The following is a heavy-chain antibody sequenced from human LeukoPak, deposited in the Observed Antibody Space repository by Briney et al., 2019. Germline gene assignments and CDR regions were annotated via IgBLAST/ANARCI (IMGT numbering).Heavy chain of an antibody. J-gene: IGHJ4*02. D-gene: IGHD6-19*01. CDR3: AKPAISSRGWYYDY. CDR1: GFTFSSYA. V-gene: IGHV3-23*01. CDR2: INDSGGST. Sequence: GGSLRLSCAASGFTFSSYAISWVRQAPGKGLEWVSAINDSGGSTYYADSVKGRFTISRDNSKNTLYLQMNSLRAEDTAVYYCAKPAISSRGWYYDYWGQGTLVTVSS.